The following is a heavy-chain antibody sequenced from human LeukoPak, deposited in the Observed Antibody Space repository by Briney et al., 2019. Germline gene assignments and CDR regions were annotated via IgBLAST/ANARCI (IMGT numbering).Heavy chain of an antibody. CDR3: AELGITMIGGV. CDR1: GFTFSSYE. V-gene: IGHV3-48*03. Sequence: GGSLRLSCAASGFTFSSYEMNWFRQAPGKGLEWVSYISSSGSTIYYTDSVKGRFTISRDNAKNSLYLQMNSLRAEDTAVYYCAELGITMIGGVWGKGTTVTISS. D-gene: IGHD3-10*02. CDR2: ISSSGSTI. J-gene: IGHJ6*04.